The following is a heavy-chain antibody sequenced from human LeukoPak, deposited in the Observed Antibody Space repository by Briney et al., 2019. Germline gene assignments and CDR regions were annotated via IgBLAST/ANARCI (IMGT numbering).Heavy chain of an antibody. Sequence: LGGSLRLSCAASGFTFSSYAMSWVRQAPGKGLEWVSAISGNGGITYYADSVKGRFTISRDNSKNTLYLQMNSLRAEDTAVYYCASGYSSSWYAFDIWGQGTMVTVSS. J-gene: IGHJ3*02. V-gene: IGHV3-23*01. CDR2: ISGNGGIT. CDR1: GFTFSSYA. D-gene: IGHD6-13*01. CDR3: ASGYSSSWYAFDI.